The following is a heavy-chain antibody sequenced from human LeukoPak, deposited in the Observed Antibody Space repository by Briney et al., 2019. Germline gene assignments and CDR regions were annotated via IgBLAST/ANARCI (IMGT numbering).Heavy chain of an antibody. V-gene: IGHV3-30*04. Sequence: GGSLRLSCAASGFTFNGSVMHWVRQAPGKGLEWVAVISYDGSNKYYADSVKGRFTISRDNAKNSLYLQMNSLRAEDTAVYYCAREGYSSGWYDYFDYWGQGTLVTVSS. CDR3: AREGYSSGWYDYFDY. CDR2: ISYDGSNK. D-gene: IGHD6-19*01. CDR1: GFTFNGSV. J-gene: IGHJ4*02.